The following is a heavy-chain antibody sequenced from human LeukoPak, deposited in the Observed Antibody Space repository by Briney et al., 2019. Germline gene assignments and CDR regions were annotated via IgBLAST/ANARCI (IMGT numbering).Heavy chain of an antibody. V-gene: IGHV1-2*02. Sequence: APVKVSCKASGYTFTGYYMHWVRQAPGQGLEWMGWINPNSGGTNYAQKFQGRVTMTRDTSISTAYMELSRLRSDDTAVYYCARVGATIAIRLDYWGQGTLVTVSS. D-gene: IGHD5-12*01. J-gene: IGHJ4*02. CDR1: GYTFTGYY. CDR3: ARVGATIAIRLDY. CDR2: INPNSGGT.